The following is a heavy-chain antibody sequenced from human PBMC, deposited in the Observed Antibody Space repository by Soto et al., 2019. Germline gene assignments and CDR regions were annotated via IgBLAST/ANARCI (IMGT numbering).Heavy chain of an antibody. J-gene: IGHJ5*02. CDR1: GGSISSSSYY. CDR2: IYYSGST. D-gene: IGHD3-3*01. V-gene: IGHV4-39*01. CDR3: ASESPYYDFWSGYLPTFDP. Sequence: SETLSLTCTVSGGSISSSSYYWVWIRQPPGKGLEWIGSIYYSGSTYYNPSLKSRVTISVDTSKNQFSLKLSSVTAADTAVYYCASESPYYDFWSGYLPTFDPWGQGTLVTVSS.